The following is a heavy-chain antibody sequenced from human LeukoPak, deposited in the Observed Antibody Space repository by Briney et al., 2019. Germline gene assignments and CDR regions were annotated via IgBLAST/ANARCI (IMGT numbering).Heavy chain of an antibody. Sequence: PGGSLRLSCAASGFTFSSYAMSWIRQAPGKGLEWVAIISYDGSNKYYADSVKGRFTISRDNSKNTLYLQMNSLRAEDTAVYYCAKIFPYYYDSSGTPDWGQGTLVTVSS. V-gene: IGHV3-30-3*02. J-gene: IGHJ4*02. D-gene: IGHD3-22*01. CDR2: ISYDGSNK. CDR3: AKIFPYYYDSSGTPD. CDR1: GFTFSSYA.